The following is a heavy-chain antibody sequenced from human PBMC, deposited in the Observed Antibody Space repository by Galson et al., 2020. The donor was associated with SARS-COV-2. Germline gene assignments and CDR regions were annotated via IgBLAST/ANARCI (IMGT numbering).Heavy chain of an antibody. CDR3: AKDFEWEEDMDTAMA. Sequence: GASLRLSCAASGFTFSSYGMHWVRQAPGKGLEWVAVIWYDGSNKYYADSVKGRFTISRDNSKNTLYLQMNSLRAEDTAVYYCAKDFEWEEDMDTAMAWGQGTLVTVSS. CDR1: GFTFSSYG. CDR2: IWYDGSNK. D-gene: IGHD5-18*01. V-gene: IGHV3-33*06. J-gene: IGHJ5*02.